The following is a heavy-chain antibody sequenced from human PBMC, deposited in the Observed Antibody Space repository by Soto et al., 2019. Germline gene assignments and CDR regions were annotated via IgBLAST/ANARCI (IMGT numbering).Heavy chain of an antibody. CDR3: AKDSPVTQIYYYYGMDV. J-gene: IGHJ6*02. CDR2: ISGSGGST. V-gene: IGHV3-23*01. CDR1: GFGFSRYA. Sequence: GSLRLSGGGSGFGFSRYAMSWVRQAPGKGLEWVSAISGSGGSTYYEDSVKGRFTISRDNSKNTLYLQMNRLRAEDTAVYYCAKDSPVTQIYYYYGMDVWGQGTTVTVSS. D-gene: IGHD4-17*01.